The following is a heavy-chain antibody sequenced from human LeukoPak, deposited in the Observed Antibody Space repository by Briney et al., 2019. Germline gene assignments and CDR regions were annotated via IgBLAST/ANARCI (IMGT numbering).Heavy chain of an antibody. V-gene: IGHV3-30-3*01. J-gene: IGHJ4*02. CDR3: AKVQGYSSSSHYYFDY. D-gene: IGHD6-6*01. Sequence: GRSLRLSCAASGFTFSSYAMHWVRQAPGKGLEWVAVISYDGSNKYYADSVKGRFTISRDNSKNTLYLQMNSLRAEDTAVYYCAKVQGYSSSSHYYFDYWGQGTLVTVSS. CDR2: ISYDGSNK. CDR1: GFTFSSYA.